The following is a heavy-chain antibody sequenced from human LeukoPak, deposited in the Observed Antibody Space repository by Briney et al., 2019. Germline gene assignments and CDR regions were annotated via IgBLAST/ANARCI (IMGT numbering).Heavy chain of an antibody. D-gene: IGHD3-22*01. V-gene: IGHV3-33*06. J-gene: IGHJ4*02. CDR2: IWYDGSNK. Sequence: GSLRLSCAASGFTFSSYGMHWVRQAPGKGLEWVAVIWYDGSNKYYADSVKGRFTISRDNSKNTLYLQMNSLRAEDTAVYYCAKDSGYDSTPFFIDYWGQGTLVTVPS. CDR1: GFTFSSYG. CDR3: AKDSGYDSTPFFIDY.